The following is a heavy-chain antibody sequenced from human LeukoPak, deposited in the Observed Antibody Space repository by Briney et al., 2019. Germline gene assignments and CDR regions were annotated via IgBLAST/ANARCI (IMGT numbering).Heavy chain of an antibody. Sequence: SETLSLTCTVSGGFISSSSYYWGWIRQPPGKGLEWIGSIYYSGSTYYNPSLKSRVTISVDTSKNQFSLKLSSVTAADTAVYYCARSPAAAFDIWGQGTMVTVSS. CDR2: IYYSGST. V-gene: IGHV4-39*07. CDR3: ARSPAAAFDI. J-gene: IGHJ3*02. CDR1: GGFISSSSYY.